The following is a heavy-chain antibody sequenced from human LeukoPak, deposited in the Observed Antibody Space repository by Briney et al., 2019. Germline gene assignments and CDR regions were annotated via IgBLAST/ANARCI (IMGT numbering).Heavy chain of an antibody. CDR1: GYTFTGYN. CDR3: ARSYAGY. J-gene: IGHJ4*02. Sequence: ASVKVSCKASGYTFTGYNMHWVRQAPGQGPEWMGLINPNSGGTNYAQKFQGRVTVTRDTSISTAYMELSRLRSDDTAMYYCARSYAGYWGQGTLVTVSS. CDR2: INPNSGGT. V-gene: IGHV1-2*02.